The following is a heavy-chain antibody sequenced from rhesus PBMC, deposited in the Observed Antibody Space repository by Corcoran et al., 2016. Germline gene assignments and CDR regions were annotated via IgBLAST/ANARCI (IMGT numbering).Heavy chain of an antibody. CDR2: IYGSGSNT. CDR3: VRAGYKGNSLDV. Sequence: QLQLQESGPGLVKPSETLSVTCAVSGGSLSSRYWRWIRKAPGRGVDWIGYIYGSGSNTTYNPSRKSRVTLSVDTSKNQVSLKLSSVTAADTAVYSCVRAGYKGNSLDVWGRGVLVTVSS. J-gene: IGHJ5-2*02. V-gene: IGHV4-169*01. D-gene: IGHD5-24*01. CDR1: GGSLSSRY.